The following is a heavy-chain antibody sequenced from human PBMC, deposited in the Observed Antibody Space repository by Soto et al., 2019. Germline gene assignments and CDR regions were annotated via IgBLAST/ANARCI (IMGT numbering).Heavy chain of an antibody. Sequence: GGSLRLSCAASGFTFSSYSMNWVRQAPGKGLEWVSSISSSSSYIYYADSVKGRFTISRDNAKNSLYLQMNSLRAEDTAVYYCARDYQPQVPVCWLDPWGQGTLVTVSS. J-gene: IGHJ5*02. D-gene: IGHD1-1*01. CDR2: ISSSSSYI. CDR3: ARDYQPQVPVCWLDP. V-gene: IGHV3-21*01. CDR1: GFTFSSYS.